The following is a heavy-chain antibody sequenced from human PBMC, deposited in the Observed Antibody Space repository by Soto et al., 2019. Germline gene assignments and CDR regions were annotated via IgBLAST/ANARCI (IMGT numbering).Heavy chain of an antibody. CDR2: IHYNGST. CDR1: GDSVSSGNSRDSVSSNTYF. D-gene: IGHD2-15*01. CDR3: ARGGLLGYCSGQNCYNSFDY. V-gene: IGHV4-30-2*01. Sequence: SETLSLTCTVSGDSVSSGNSRDSVSSNTYFWNWIRQPPGKGLEWIGNIHYNGSTYYNPSLKSRVTISVDRSNNQFSLKLSSVTAADTAVYYCARGGLLGYCSGQNCYNSFDYWGQGTLVTVSS. J-gene: IGHJ4*02.